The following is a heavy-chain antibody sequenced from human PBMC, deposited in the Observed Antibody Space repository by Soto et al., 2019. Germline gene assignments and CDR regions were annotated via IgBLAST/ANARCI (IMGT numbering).Heavy chain of an antibody. CDR2: IYYSGST. CDR3: ARTYDGSGPNSGGYGFDI. J-gene: IGHJ3*02. Sequence: SETLSLTCTVPGGSVNIGTYYWSWIRQPPGKGLEWIAYIYYSGSTSYNPSLKSRVSISLDTSKNQFSLKLSSVTAADTAVYYCARTYDGSGPNSGGYGFDIWGQGTMVTVSS. D-gene: IGHD3-22*01. V-gene: IGHV4-61*01. CDR1: GGSVNIGTYY.